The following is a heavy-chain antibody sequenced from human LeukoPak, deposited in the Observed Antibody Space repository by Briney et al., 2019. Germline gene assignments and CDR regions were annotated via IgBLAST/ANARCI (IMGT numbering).Heavy chain of an antibody. CDR2: INWNGGST. CDR1: GFTFDDYG. V-gene: IGHV3-20*04. D-gene: IGHD2-2*01. CDR3: AKSRLGYCSSSSCSGYYFDF. J-gene: IGHJ4*02. Sequence: PGGSLRLSCAASGFTFDDYGMSWVRQAPGKGLEWVSGINWNGGSTGYADSVKGRFTISRDNAKNSLYLQMNSLRAEDTAVYYCAKSRLGYCSSSSCSGYYFDFWGQGTLVTVSS.